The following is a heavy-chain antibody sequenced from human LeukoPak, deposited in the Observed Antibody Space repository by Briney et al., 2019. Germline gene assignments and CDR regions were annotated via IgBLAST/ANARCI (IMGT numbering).Heavy chain of an antibody. D-gene: IGHD4-17*01. Sequence: GGSLRLSCAASGFTFSDHWMHWVRQAPGKGLVWVSRIKSDGSTTNYADSVEGRFTISRDNAKNTLYLQLNSLGAEDTAVYYYARELYGDYGADYWGQGTLVTVPS. CDR3: ARELYGDYGADY. V-gene: IGHV3-74*01. CDR2: IKSDGSTT. CDR1: GFTFSDHW. J-gene: IGHJ4*02.